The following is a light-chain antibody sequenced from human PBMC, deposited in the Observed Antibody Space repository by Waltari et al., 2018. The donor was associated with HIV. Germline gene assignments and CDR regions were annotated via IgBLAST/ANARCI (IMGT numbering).Light chain of an antibody. V-gene: IGLV1-47*01. J-gene: IGLJ1*01. CDR1: SSNIGSNY. CDR2: RND. Sequence: QSVLTQPPSASGTPGQRVTISCSGGSSNIGSNYVFWYQLLPGTAPKLLVYRNDQRPSGVPDRLSGSKSGTSASLAISGLRSEDEAYYYCAAWDDSLSGYVFGTGTKVTVL. CDR3: AAWDDSLSGYV.